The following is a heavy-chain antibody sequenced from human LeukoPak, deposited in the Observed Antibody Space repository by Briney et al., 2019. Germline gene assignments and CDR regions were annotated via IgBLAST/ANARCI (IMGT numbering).Heavy chain of an antibody. J-gene: IGHJ3*02. CDR3: ASGGGFWSGYYTHAFDI. CDR2: ISAYNGNT. CDR1: GYTLTSYG. D-gene: IGHD3-3*01. Sequence: GASVKVSCKASGYTLTSYGISWVRQAPGQGLEWMGWISAYNGNTNYAQKLQGRVTMTTDTSTSTAYMELRSLRSDDTAVYYCASGGGFWSGYYTHAFDIWGQGTMVTVSS. V-gene: IGHV1-18*01.